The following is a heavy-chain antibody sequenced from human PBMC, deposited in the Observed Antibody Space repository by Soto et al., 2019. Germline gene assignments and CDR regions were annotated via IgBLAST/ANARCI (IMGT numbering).Heavy chain of an antibody. J-gene: IGHJ4*02. CDR1: GGSISSSSYY. V-gene: IGHV4-39*01. Sequence: QLQLQESVPGLVKPSETLSLTCTVSGGSISSSSYYWGWIRQPPGKGLEWIGSIYYSGSTYYNPSLKSRVAGSAETSKNQFSRKLSSVTAAGTAVYDCARLRVEGFHIDRWVQGTLVTDSS. D-gene: IGHD3-3*01. CDR3: ARLRVEGFHIDR. CDR2: IYYSGST.